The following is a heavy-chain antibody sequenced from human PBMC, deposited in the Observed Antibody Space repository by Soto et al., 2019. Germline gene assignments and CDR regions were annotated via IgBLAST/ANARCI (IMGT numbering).Heavy chain of an antibody. Sequence: SVKVSCKASGGTFSSYAISWVRQAPGQGLEWMGGIIPIFGTANYAQKFQGRVTITADESTSTAYMELSSLRSEDTAVYYCACPEPDSSGCDYWGQGTLVTVSS. D-gene: IGHD3-22*01. V-gene: IGHV1-69*13. CDR3: ACPEPDSSGCDY. J-gene: IGHJ4*02. CDR2: IIPIFGTA. CDR1: GGTFSSYA.